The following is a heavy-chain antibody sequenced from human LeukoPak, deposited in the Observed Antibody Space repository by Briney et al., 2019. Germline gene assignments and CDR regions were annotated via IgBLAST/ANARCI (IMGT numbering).Heavy chain of an antibody. V-gene: IGHV4-39*07. Sequence: PSETLSLTCTVSGGSISSSSYYWGWIRQPPGKGLEWIASIYYSGSTYYNPSLKSRVTISVDTSKNQFSLKLSSVTAADTAVYYCARDYPGGYYYYYMDVWGKGTTVTVSS. CDR1: GGSISSSSYY. CDR2: IYYSGST. D-gene: IGHD3-10*01. CDR3: ARDYPGGYYYYYMDV. J-gene: IGHJ6*03.